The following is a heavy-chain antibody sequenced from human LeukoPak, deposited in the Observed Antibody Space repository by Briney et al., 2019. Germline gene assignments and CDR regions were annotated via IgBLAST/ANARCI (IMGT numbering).Heavy chain of an antibody. Sequence: GSLRLSCAASGFSFSVYWMHWVRQAPGKGLEWVSAIIGSGGSTYYADSVKGRFTISRDNAKNSLYLQMNSLRAEDTAVYYCARDDRWGVVIPLDYWGQGTLVTVSS. J-gene: IGHJ4*02. CDR3: ARDDRWGVVIPLDY. CDR1: GFSFSVYW. D-gene: IGHD3-3*01. V-gene: IGHV3-21*01. CDR2: IIGSGGST.